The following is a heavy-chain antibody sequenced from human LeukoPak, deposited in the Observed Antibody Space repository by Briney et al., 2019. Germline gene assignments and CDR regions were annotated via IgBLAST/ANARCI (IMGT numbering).Heavy chain of an antibody. CDR1: GGSFSGYY. J-gene: IGHJ5*02. V-gene: IGHV4-34*01. CDR3: ARAKRYYDSSGYPNWFDP. Sequence: SETLSLTCAVYGGSFSGYYWSWIRQPPGKGLEWIGEINHSGSTNYNPSLKSRVTISVDTSKNQFSLKLSSVTAADTAVYYCARAKRYYDSSGYPNWFDPWGQGTLVTVSS. D-gene: IGHD3-22*01. CDR2: INHSGST.